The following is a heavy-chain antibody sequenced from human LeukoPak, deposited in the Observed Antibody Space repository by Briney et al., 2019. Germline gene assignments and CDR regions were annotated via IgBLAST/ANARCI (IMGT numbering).Heavy chain of an antibody. J-gene: IGHJ4*02. D-gene: IGHD3-3*01. CDR1: GFTFNDYG. CDR2: INWNGGRT. CDR3: AKDSNPTLEGSFEY. V-gene: IGHV3-20*04. Sequence: PGGSLRPSCAASGFTFNDYGMSWVRQAPGKGLEWVSGINWNGGRTGYADSMKGRFIISRDSAKNSLYLQMNSLRAEDMALYYCAKDSNPTLEGSFEYWGQGTLVTVSS.